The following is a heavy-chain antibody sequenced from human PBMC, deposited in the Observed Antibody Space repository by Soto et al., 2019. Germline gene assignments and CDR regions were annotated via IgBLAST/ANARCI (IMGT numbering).Heavy chain of an antibody. CDR3: ARGRASGSYYLLDY. D-gene: IGHD3-10*01. Sequence: ASVKVSCKASGDIFTTYDINWVRQATGHGLEWMGWINPNSGNIGYAQRFQGRATMTRDTAIRTAYMEVSSLRSDDTAVYYCARGRASGSYYLLDYWGQGTLVTVSS. V-gene: IGHV1-8*01. CDR1: GDIFTTYD. CDR2: INPNSGNI. J-gene: IGHJ4*02.